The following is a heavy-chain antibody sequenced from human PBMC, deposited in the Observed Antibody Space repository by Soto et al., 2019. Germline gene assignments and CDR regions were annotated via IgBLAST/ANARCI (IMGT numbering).Heavy chain of an antibody. CDR3: ARAGPVSGNHGFDI. J-gene: IGHJ3*02. CDR1: A. V-gene: IGHV1-69*06. Sequence: ARWWAQHYTVQGLEWMGGIIPIFGAPTYAQKFQGRVTIIADKSTSTAYMELSSLRSEDTAFYFCARAGPVSGNHGFDIRGQGTFVSVSS. D-gene: IGHD6-19*01. CDR2: IIPIFGAP.